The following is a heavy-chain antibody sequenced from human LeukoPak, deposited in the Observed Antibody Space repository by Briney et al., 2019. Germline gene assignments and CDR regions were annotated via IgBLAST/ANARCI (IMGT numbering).Heavy chain of an antibody. CDR1: GFTFSSYT. Sequence: GGSLRLSCAASGFTFSSYTMNWVRQAPGKGLEWVSSISSSSGYTYYADSVKGRFTISRDNAKNSLYLQMNSLRAEDTAVYYCARGYGDQTCDYRGQGTLVTVSS. V-gene: IGHV3-21*01. CDR2: ISSSSGYT. D-gene: IGHD4-17*01. CDR3: ARGYGDQTCDY. J-gene: IGHJ4*02.